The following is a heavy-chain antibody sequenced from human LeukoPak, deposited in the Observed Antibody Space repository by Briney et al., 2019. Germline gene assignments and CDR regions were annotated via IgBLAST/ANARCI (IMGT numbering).Heavy chain of an antibody. V-gene: IGHV1-2*02. CDR1: GYTFTGYY. J-gene: IGHJ5*02. D-gene: IGHD3-3*01. CDR3: ARVWWEWIYWFDP. CDR2: INPNSGGT. Sequence: GASVKVSCKASGYTFTGYYMHWVRQAPGQGLEWMGWINPNSGGTNYAQKFQGRVTMTRDTSISTAYMELSRLRSDDTAVYYCARVWWEWIYWFDPWGQGTLVTVSS.